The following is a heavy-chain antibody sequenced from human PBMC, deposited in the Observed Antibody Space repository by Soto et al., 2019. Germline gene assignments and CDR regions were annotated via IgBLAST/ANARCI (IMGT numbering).Heavy chain of an antibody. J-gene: IGHJ6*04. V-gene: IGHV4-4*07. CDR2: IYSTGST. CDR3: AREKDYYFNAMDV. CDR1: GGSINSHY. Sequence: SETLSLTCTVSGGSINSHYWTWIRQPAGKGLEWIGRIYSTGSTNYNPSLESRVTMSVDTSKNQFSLKLRSVTAADTAVYFCAREKDYYFNAMDVWGEGTTVTVSS.